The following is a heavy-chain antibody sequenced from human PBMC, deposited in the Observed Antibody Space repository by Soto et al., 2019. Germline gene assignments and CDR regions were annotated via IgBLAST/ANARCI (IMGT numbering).Heavy chain of an antibody. J-gene: IGHJ4*02. CDR1: NFTFSNAW. V-gene: IGHV3-15*07. CDR2: IKTRTDGATT. CDR3: AKEPSPSAMFSHFDY. D-gene: IGHD2-2*01. Sequence: GGSLRLSCAASNFTFSNAWMNWVRQAPGKGLEWVGRIKTRTDGATTDYASPVKGRFTISRDDSKNTLYLQMNSLRAEDTAVYYCAKEPSPSAMFSHFDYWGQGTLVTVSS.